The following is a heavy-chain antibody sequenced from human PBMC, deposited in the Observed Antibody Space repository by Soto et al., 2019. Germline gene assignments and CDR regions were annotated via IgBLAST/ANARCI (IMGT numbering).Heavy chain of an antibody. D-gene: IGHD6-13*01. Sequence: SETLSLTCTVSGGSISSYYWSWIRQPPGKGLEWIGYIYYSGSTNYNPSLKSRVTISVDTSKNQFSLKLSSVTAADTAVYYCARVIAAAGPYNWFDPWGQGTLVTVS. CDR2: IYYSGST. CDR3: ARVIAAAGPYNWFDP. J-gene: IGHJ5*02. V-gene: IGHV4-59*01. CDR1: GGSISSYY.